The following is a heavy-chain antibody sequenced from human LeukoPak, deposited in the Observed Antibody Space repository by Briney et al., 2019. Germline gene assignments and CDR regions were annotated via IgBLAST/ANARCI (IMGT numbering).Heavy chain of an antibody. D-gene: IGHD1-14*01. CDR1: GFTFSNAW. CDR3: AKSIAPPIPGVSPIDP. V-gene: IGHV3-23*01. J-gene: IGHJ5*02. CDR2: ISGSGGST. Sequence: GGSLRLSCSASGFTFSNAWMSWVRQAPGKGLEWVSAISGSGGSTYYADSVKGRFTISRDNSKNTLYLQMNSLRAEDTAVYYCAKSIAPPIPGVSPIDPWGQGTLVTVSS.